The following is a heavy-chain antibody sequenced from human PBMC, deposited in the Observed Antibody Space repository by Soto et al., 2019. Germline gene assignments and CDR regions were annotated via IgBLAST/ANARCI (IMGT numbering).Heavy chain of an antibody. CDR1: GFTFSSYG. CDR3: ARGHSSSWVGGAFQH. Sequence: QVQLVDSGGGVVQPGRSLRLSCAASGFTFSSYGMHWVRQAPGKGLEWVAVIWYDGSNKYYADSVKGRFTISRDNSKNTLYLQMNSRIAEDPAVYYCARGHSSSWVGGAFQHWGQGTLVTVAS. CDR2: IWYDGSNK. V-gene: IGHV3-33*01. D-gene: IGHD6-13*01. J-gene: IGHJ1*01.